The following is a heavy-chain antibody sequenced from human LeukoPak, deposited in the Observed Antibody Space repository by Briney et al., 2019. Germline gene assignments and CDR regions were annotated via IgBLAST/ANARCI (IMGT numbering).Heavy chain of an antibody. CDR3: ARDPHYYDSSGYYYRYFDY. J-gene: IGHJ4*02. V-gene: IGHV4-59*01. CDR1: GCSISSYY. CDR2: IYSSGST. Sequence: PSETLSLTCTASGCSISSYYLSWIRQPPGKGLEWIGYIYSSGSTNYNPSLKKRVTILVDTSKNQLSLKMSSVTAADTAVYYCARDPHYYDSSGYYYRYFDYWGQGTLVTVSA. D-gene: IGHD3-22*01.